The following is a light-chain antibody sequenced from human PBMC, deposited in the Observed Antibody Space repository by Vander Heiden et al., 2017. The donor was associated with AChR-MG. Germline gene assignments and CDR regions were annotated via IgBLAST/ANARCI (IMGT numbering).Light chain of an antibody. CDR1: SLRSYY. CDR2: GKN. J-gene: IGLJ3*02. CDR3: NSRDSSGNHLGV. Sequence: SSELTQDPAVSAALGQTARITCPGHSLRSYYASWYQQNPGQAPVLVIYGKNNRPSGIADRFSGSSSGNTASLTITGAQAEDEADYYCNSRDSSGNHLGVFGGGTKLTVL. V-gene: IGLV3-19*01.